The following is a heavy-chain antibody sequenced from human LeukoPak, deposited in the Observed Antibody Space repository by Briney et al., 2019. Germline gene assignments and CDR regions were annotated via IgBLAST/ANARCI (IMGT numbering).Heavy chain of an antibody. J-gene: IGHJ4*02. CDR1: GDSTSSSPYY. V-gene: IGHV4-39*01. D-gene: IGHD6-13*01. CDR3: ARRGGPAAGLDY. Sequence: PSETLSLTCNVSGDSTSSSPYYWGWIRQPPGKRLEWIASVYSSGTTYYTPSLKSRVTISIDTSKSQFSLRLSSVTAADTAVYYCARRGGPAAGLDYWGQGSLVTVSS. CDR2: VYSSGTT.